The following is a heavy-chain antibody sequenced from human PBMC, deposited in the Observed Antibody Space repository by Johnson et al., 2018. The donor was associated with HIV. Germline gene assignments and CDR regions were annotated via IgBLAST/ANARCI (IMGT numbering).Heavy chain of an antibody. D-gene: IGHD3-9*01. CDR3: AKDVLRSFDWLPDSFDV. CDR1: GFTFGDYA. V-gene: IGHV3-9*01. Sequence: VQLVESGGGLVQPGRSLRLSCTASGFTFGDYAMHWVRQAPGKGLEWVSGISWNSGSIGYADSVKGRFTISRDNAKNSLYLQMNYLRAEDTAVYYCAKDVLRSFDWLPDSFDVWGQGTVVTVSS. J-gene: IGHJ3*01. CDR2: ISWNSGSI.